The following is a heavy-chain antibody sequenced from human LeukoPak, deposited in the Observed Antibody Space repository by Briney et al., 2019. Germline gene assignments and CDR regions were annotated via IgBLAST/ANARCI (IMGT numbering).Heavy chain of an antibody. Sequence: GGSLRLPCEASGFTFSSYAMSWVRQAPGKGLEWVSAISGSGGSTSYADSVKGRFTISRDNYKNTLYLQVNSLRANDTAVYYCASGGTYYNSGIDYWGQGTLVTVSS. V-gene: IGHV3-23*01. CDR3: ASGGTYYNSGIDY. CDR1: GFTFSSYA. J-gene: IGHJ4*02. CDR2: ISGSGGST. D-gene: IGHD3-22*01.